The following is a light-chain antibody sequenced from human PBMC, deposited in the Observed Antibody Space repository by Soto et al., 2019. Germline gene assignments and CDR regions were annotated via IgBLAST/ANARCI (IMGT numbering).Light chain of an antibody. CDR3: CSYAGSYTHVV. CDR2: DVN. V-gene: IGLV2-11*01. J-gene: IGLJ2*01. CDR1: SSDVGGYNY. Sequence: QSVLTQPCSVSGSPGQSVTISCTGTSSDVGGYNYVSWYQQHPGKAPKLMIYDVNKRPSGVPDRFSGSKSGNTASLTISGLQAEDEADYYCCSYAGSYTHVVFGGGTKLTVL.